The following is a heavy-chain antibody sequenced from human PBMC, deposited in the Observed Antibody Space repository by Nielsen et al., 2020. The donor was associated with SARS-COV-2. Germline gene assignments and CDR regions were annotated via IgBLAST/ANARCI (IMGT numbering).Heavy chain of an antibody. D-gene: IGHD2-15*01. V-gene: IGHV3-30*18. CDR3: AKDWTAIVVVPSGGVDY. CDR2: ISYDGSNK. CDR1: GFTFSTYG. J-gene: IGHJ4*02. Sequence: GGSLILSCAASGFTFSTYGMHWVRQAPGKGLEWVAAISYDGSNKYYVDSVKGRFTISRDNSKNTLYLQMSSLREEDTAVYYCAKDWTAIVVVPSGGVDYWGQGTLVTVSS.